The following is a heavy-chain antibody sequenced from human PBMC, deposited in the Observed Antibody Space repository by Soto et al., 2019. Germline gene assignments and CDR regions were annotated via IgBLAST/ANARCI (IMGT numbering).Heavy chain of an antibody. CDR2: ISYDGSNK. V-gene: IGHV3-30*03. Sequence: GGSLRLSCAASGFTFSSYGMHWVRQAPGKGLEWVAVISYDGSNKYYADSVKGRFTISRDNSKNTLYLQMNSLRAEDTAVYYCACDYGPQPPHYYYYMDVWGKGTTVTVSS. CDR3: ACDYGPQPPHYYYYMDV. J-gene: IGHJ6*03. CDR1: GFTFSSYG. D-gene: IGHD3-10*01.